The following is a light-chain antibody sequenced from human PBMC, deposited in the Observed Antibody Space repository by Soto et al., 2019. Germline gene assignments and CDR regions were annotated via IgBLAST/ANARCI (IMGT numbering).Light chain of an antibody. J-gene: IGKJ1*01. CDR2: WAS. V-gene: IGKV4-1*01. CDR3: QQYYSSHPT. CDR1: HNILYSSDNKNY. Sequence: DIVLTQSPDSLAVSLGERDTINCKSSHNILYSSDNKNYLSWYQQRPGQPPKLLFYWASTRESGVPDRFSGSWSGTHFPLTITRLKAEDVAVYYCQQYYSSHPTFSKGTKVEIK.